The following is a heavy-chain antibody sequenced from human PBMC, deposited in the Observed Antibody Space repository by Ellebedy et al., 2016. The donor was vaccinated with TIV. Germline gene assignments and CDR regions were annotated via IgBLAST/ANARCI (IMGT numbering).Heavy chain of an antibody. V-gene: IGHV3-66*01. CDR3: AGESFNDADLDLWGLFDI. D-gene: IGHD1-7*01. J-gene: IGHJ3*02. CDR2: ISVAGGT. CDR1: GFTINSNY. Sequence: GGSLRLSCVVSGFTINSNYMSWVRQAPGKGLEWVSVISVAGGTYYADSVKGRFTISSDNSRNTLFLQMNGLRAEDTAVYYCAGESFNDADLDLWGLFDIWGQGTTVTVSS.